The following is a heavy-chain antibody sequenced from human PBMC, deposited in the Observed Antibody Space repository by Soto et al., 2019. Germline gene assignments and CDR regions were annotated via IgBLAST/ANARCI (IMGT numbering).Heavy chain of an antibody. D-gene: IGHD3-22*01. Sequence: ASVKVSCKASGYTFTSYAMHWVRQAPGQRLEWMGWINAGNGNTKYSQKFQGRVTITRDTSASTAYMALSSLRSEDTAVYYCAINYYDSSGPIREAFDIWGQGTMVTVSS. J-gene: IGHJ3*02. CDR1: GYTFTSYA. V-gene: IGHV1-3*01. CDR3: AINYYDSSGPIREAFDI. CDR2: INAGNGNT.